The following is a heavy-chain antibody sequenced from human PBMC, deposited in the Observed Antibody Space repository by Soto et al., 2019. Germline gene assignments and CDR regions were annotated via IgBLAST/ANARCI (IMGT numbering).Heavy chain of an antibody. CDR2: IIPIFGTA. D-gene: IGHD2-2*02. Sequence: GASVKVSCKASGGTFSNYAISWVRQAPGQGLEWMGGIIPIFGTANYAQKFQGRVTITADKSTSTAYMELSSLRSEDTAVYYCASPRVWIVVVPAAIRGDYGMDVWGQGTTVTVSS. J-gene: IGHJ6*02. CDR3: ASPRVWIVVVPAAIRGDYGMDV. CDR1: GGTFSNYA. V-gene: IGHV1-69*06.